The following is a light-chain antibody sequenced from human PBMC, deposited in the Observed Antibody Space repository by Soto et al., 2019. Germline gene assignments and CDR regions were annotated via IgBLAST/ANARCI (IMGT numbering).Light chain of an antibody. J-gene: IGKJ1*01. V-gene: IGKV1-5*03. CDR2: QAS. CDR1: QSISHS. Sequence: DIQMTQSPSTLSASVGDRVTITCRATQSISHSLAWYQQKPGKAPKLLIYQASSLESGVPSRFSGRGSGTEFTLTITSMQPDDFAIYYCQQYNSYWTFGQGTNVEIK. CDR3: QQYNSYWT.